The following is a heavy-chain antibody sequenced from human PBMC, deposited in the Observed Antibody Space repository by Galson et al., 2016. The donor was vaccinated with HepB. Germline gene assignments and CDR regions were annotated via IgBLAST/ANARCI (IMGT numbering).Heavy chain of an antibody. CDR2: TYYSGSV. CDR1: GGSIISNYY. J-gene: IGHJ4*02. V-gene: IGHV4-39*01. CDR3: ARHSDGDIAVGFDY. D-gene: IGHD6-19*01. Sequence: SETLSLTCTVSGGSIISNYYWGWIRQPPGKGLEWIGSTYYSGSVYYNTSLRSRVTISVDTSKNQFSLKLSSVTAADTAVFYCARHSDGDIAVGFDYWGQGTLVTVSS.